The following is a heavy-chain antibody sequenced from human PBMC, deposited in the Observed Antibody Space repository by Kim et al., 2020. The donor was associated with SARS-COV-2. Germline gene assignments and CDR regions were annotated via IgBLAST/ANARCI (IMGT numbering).Heavy chain of an antibody. Sequence: SLKSRVTISVDTSKNQFSLKLSSVTAADTAVYYCASRLWFGELFPGYFDYWGQGTLVTVSS. CDR3: ASRLWFGELFPGYFDY. J-gene: IGHJ4*02. D-gene: IGHD3-10*01. V-gene: IGHV4-39*01.